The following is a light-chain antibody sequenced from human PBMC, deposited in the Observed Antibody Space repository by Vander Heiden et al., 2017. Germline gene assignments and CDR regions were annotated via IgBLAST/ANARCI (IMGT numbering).Light chain of an antibody. CDR3: QQYYSTRRT. Sequence: DIVMTQSPDSLAVSLGERATINCKSSQSVLYSSNNKNYLAWYQQKPGQPPKLLIYWASTRESGVPDRFSGSGSGTDFTLTISSLQAEDVAVYYCQQYYSTRRTFGHGTKVEIK. J-gene: IGKJ1*01. CDR2: WAS. V-gene: IGKV4-1*01. CDR1: QSVLYSSNNKNY.